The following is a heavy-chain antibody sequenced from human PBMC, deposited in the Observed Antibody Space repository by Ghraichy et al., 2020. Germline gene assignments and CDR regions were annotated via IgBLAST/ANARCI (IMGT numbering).Heavy chain of an antibody. J-gene: IGHJ5*02. V-gene: IGHV3-23*01. Sequence: GGSLRLSCAASGFTFSSYSMSWVRQAPGKGLEWVSAISGSGGSTYYADSVKGRFTISRDNSKNTLYLQMNSLRAEDTAVYYCAKDFSGSYYPNWFDPWGQGTLVTVSS. CDR2: ISGSGGST. D-gene: IGHD1-26*01. CDR1: GFTFSSYS. CDR3: AKDFSGSYYPNWFDP.